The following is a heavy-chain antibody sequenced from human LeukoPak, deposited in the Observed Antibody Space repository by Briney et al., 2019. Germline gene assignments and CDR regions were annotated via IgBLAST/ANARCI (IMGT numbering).Heavy chain of an antibody. J-gene: IGHJ3*02. CDR1: GGSISSYY. CDR3: ARQYSSSSKIDAFDI. CDR2: IYTSGST. Sequence: PSETLSLTCTVSGGSISSYYWSWIRQPPGKGLEWIGYIYTSGSTNYNPSLKSRVTISVDTSKNQFSLKLSSVTAADTAVYYCARQYSSSSKIDAFDIWGQGTMVTVS. V-gene: IGHV4-4*09. D-gene: IGHD6-6*01.